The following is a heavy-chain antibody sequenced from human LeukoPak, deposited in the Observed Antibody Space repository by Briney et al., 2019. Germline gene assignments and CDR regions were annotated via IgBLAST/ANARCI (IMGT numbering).Heavy chain of an antibody. CDR3: TRDYGARDD. D-gene: IGHD4-17*01. J-gene: IGHJ4*02. CDR1: GFTVKSTF. Sequence: GGSLRLSCAVSGFTVKSTFMNWVRQAPGKGLEWVSSISSSGSYVHYADSVKGRFTVSRDQDNDTLYLHMTGLSAEDSATYYCTRDYGARDDWGQGTLVTVSS. V-gene: IGHV3-21*01. CDR2: ISSSGSYV.